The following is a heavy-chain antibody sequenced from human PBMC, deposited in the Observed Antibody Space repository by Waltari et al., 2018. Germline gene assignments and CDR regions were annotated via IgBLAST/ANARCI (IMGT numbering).Heavy chain of an antibody. J-gene: IGHJ6*02. CDR1: GGSFSGYY. D-gene: IGHD3-10*01. CDR2: IKLSVST. Sequence: QVQLQQWGAGLLKPSETLSLTCAVYGGSFSGYYWSWIRQPPGKGLEWIGEIKLSVSTNFNPSLKSRVTISVDTSKNQFSLKLSSVTAADTAVYYCARGRITMVRGVPYYYYYYGMDVWGQGTTVTVSS. V-gene: IGHV4-34*01. CDR3: ARGRITMVRGVPYYYYYYGMDV.